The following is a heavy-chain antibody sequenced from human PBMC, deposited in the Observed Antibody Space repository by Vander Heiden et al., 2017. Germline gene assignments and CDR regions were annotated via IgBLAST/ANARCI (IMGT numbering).Heavy chain of an antibody. D-gene: IGHD2-2*01. CDR3: AKGFSGCSSTSCYNWFDP. CDR1: GCTLSSNA. V-gene: IGHV3-23*01. Sequence: EVQLLESGGGLVQPGGSLRRSCAASGCTLSSNAMSWVRQAPGKGLEWVSAISGSGGSTYYADSVKGRFTISRDNSKNTLYLQMNSLRAEDTAVYYCAKGFSGCSSTSCYNWFDPWGQGTLVTVSS. CDR2: ISGSGGST. J-gene: IGHJ5*02.